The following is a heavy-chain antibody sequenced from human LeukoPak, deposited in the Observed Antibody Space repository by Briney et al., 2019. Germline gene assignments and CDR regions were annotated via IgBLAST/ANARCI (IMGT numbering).Heavy chain of an antibody. CDR1: GGSFSGYY. Sequence: PSETLSLTCAVYGGSFSGYYWSWIRQPPGKGLEWIGEINHSGSTNYNPSLKSRVTISVDTSKNQFSLKLSSVTAADTAVYYCARGRGGYRAAADYYYYMDVWGKGTTVTVSS. CDR2: INHSGST. V-gene: IGHV4-34*01. J-gene: IGHJ6*03. CDR3: ARGRGGYRAAADYYYYMDV. D-gene: IGHD6-13*01.